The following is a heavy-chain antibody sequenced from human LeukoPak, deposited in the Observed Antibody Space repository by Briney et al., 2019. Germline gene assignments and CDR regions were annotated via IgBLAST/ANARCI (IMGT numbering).Heavy chain of an antibody. CDR3: ARGSPAMVYYGMDV. J-gene: IGHJ6*02. Sequence: ASVKVSCKASGYTFTGYGISWVRQAPGQGLEWMGWISAYNGNTNYAQKLQGRVTMTTDTSTSTAYMELRSLRSDDTAVYYCARGSPAMVYYGMDVWGQGTTVTVSS. CDR1: GYTFTGYG. V-gene: IGHV1-18*01. CDR2: ISAYNGNT. D-gene: IGHD5-18*01.